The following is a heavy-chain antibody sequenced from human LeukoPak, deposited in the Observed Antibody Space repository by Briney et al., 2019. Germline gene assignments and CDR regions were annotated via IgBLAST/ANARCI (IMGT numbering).Heavy chain of an antibody. CDR2: IHTSGST. CDR1: GGSISSNY. V-gene: IGHV4-4*07. CDR3: ANTVPGTGHFDY. J-gene: IGHJ4*02. D-gene: IGHD6-19*01. Sequence: SETLSLTCTVSGGSISSNYWSWIRQPAGKGLEWIGRIHTSGSTSYNPSLKSRVTMSGDTSKNQFSLTLRSVTAADTAVYFCANTVPGTGHFDYWGRGTLVTVSS.